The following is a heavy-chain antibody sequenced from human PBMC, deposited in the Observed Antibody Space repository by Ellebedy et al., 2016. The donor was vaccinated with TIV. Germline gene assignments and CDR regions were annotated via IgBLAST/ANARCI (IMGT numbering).Heavy chain of an antibody. CDR1: GFTFGSFT. Sequence: GESLKISCEASGFTFGSFTMDWVRQAPGKRPESVSSTSSVSSYIYYADSMKGRFTISRDNAKNSLYLQMNSLRAEDTAVYYCARSPSPTKANWFDLWGQGNLVTVS. CDR2: TSSVSSYI. CDR3: ARSPSPTKANWFDL. D-gene: IGHD5-24*01. J-gene: IGHJ5*02. V-gene: IGHV3-21*01.